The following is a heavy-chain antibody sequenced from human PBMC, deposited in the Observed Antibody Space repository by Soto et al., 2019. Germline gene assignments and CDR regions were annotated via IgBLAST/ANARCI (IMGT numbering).Heavy chain of an antibody. V-gene: IGHV3-49*03. CDR3: TRGVRGYDYDIYFDY. CDR2: IRSKAHGGAP. CDR1: GFTFGDYP. Sequence: EVQLVESGGGLVQPGRSLALSCTTSGFTFGDYPINWFRQAPGKGLEWVGFIRSKAHGGAPEYAASVKGRFTISRDDSNSIAYLQMNSLRTEDTAVYYCTRGVRGYDYDIYFDYWGQGTLVTVSS. D-gene: IGHD3-22*01. J-gene: IGHJ4*02.